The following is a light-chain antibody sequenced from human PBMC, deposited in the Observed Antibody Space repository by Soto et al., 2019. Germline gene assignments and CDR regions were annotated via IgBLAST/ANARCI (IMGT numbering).Light chain of an antibody. Sequence: QSALTQPPSASGTPGQRVTISCSGSSSNIGSNTVNLYQQLPGTAPKLLIYSNNQRPSGVPDRFSGSKSGTSASLAISGLQSEDEADYYCAAWDDSLNGSYVFGTGTKVTVL. CDR2: SNN. V-gene: IGLV1-44*01. J-gene: IGLJ1*01. CDR1: SSNIGSNT. CDR3: AAWDDSLNGSYV.